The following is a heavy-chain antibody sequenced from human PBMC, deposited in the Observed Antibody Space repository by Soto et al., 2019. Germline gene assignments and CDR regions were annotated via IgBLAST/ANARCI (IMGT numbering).Heavy chain of an antibody. V-gene: IGHV4-34*01. J-gene: IGHJ6*03. Sequence: QVQLQQWGAGLLKPSETLSLTCAVYGGSFSGYYWSWIRQPPGKGLEWIGEINHSGSTNYNPSLNIRVTISVDTSKNQFSLKLSSVTAADTAVYYCARVFGGDDYGDYRRYYYYMDVWGKGTTVTVSS. D-gene: IGHD4-17*01. CDR3: ARVFGGDDYGDYRRYYYYMDV. CDR2: INHSGST. CDR1: GGSFSGYY.